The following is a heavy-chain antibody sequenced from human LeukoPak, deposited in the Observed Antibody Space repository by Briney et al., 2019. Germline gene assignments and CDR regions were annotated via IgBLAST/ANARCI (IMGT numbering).Heavy chain of an antibody. D-gene: IGHD4-17*01. CDR2: INRDGRST. CDR1: GFTFSNYW. CDR3: ALPLRDGDFYFDY. V-gene: IGHV3-74*01. Sequence: GGTLRLSCAASGFTFSNYWMHWVREAPGKGPLWVSRINRDGRSTNYADSVKGRFTISRDNAKNTVFLQMNSLRAEDTAVYYCALPLRDGDFYFDYWGQGALVTVSS. J-gene: IGHJ4*02.